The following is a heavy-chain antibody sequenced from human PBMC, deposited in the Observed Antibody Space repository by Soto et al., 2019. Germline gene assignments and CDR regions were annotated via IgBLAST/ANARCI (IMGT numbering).Heavy chain of an antibody. CDR3: ASPGYSSSWFSFDY. J-gene: IGHJ4*02. CDR2: INPNSGGT. CDR1: GYTFTGYY. D-gene: IGHD6-13*01. Sequence: ASVKVSCKASGYTFTGYYMHWVRQAPGQGLKWMGWINPNSGGTNYAQKFQGWVTMTRDTSISTAYMELSRLRSDDTAVYYCASPGYSSSWFSFDYWGQGTLVTVSS. V-gene: IGHV1-2*04.